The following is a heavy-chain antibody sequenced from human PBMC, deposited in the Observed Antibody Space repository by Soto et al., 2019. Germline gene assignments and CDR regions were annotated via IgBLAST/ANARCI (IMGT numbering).Heavy chain of an antibody. Sequence: ASVKVSCKASGYTFTSYGISWVRQAPGQGLEWMGWISAYNGNTNYAQKLQGRVTMTTDTSTSTAYMELRSLRSDDTAVYYCARDNKIDDFWRGVYYYYYYMDVWGKGTTVTVS. D-gene: IGHD3-3*01. J-gene: IGHJ6*03. CDR1: GYTFTSYG. V-gene: IGHV1-18*01. CDR3: ARDNKIDDFWRGVYYYYYYMDV. CDR2: ISAYNGNT.